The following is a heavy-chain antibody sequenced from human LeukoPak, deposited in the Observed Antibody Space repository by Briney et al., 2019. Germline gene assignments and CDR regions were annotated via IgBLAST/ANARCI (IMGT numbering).Heavy chain of an antibody. CDR1: GITVSSKY. Sequence: PGGSLRVSCAASGITVSSKYMSWVRQAPGKGLEWVSVMQSGGSTYYADSVKGRFTISRDNSKNTLYLQMNSLRVEDTAVYYCARDGGAGWYFDLWGRGTLVTVSS. J-gene: IGHJ2*01. CDR2: MQSGGST. D-gene: IGHD3-16*01. V-gene: IGHV3-53*01. CDR3: ARDGGAGWYFDL.